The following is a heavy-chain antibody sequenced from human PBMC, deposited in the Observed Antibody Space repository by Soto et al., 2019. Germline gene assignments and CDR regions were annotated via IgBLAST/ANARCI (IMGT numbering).Heavy chain of an antibody. CDR1: GGTFSSYA. Sequence: QVQLVQSGAEVKKPGSSVKVSCKASGGTFSSYAISWVRQAPGQGLEWMGGIIPSFGTANYAQKFQGRVTITADESTSTAYMELSSLRSEDTAVYYCARYIVVVTASLFDPWGQGTLVTVSS. CDR3: ARYIVVVTASLFDP. V-gene: IGHV1-69*12. D-gene: IGHD2-21*02. CDR2: IIPSFGTA. J-gene: IGHJ5*02.